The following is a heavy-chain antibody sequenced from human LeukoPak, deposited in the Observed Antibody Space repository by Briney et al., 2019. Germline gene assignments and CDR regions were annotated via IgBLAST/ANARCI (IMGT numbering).Heavy chain of an antibody. V-gene: IGHV3-11*05. Sequence: GGSLRLSCAASGFTFSDYYMSWIRQAPGKGPEWVSYISSSGSYTDYADSVKGRFTISRDNAQNSLYLQMNSLRAGDTAVCYCARAQDWGPYFFDYWGQGTLVTVSS. CDR1: GFTFSDYY. CDR3: ARAQDWGPYFFDY. D-gene: IGHD7-27*01. J-gene: IGHJ4*02. CDR2: ISSSGSYT.